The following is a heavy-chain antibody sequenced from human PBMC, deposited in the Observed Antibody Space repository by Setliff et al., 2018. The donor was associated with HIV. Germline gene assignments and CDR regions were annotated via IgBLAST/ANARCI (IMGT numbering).Heavy chain of an antibody. V-gene: IGHV4-34*01. CDR2: INHSGST. CDR3: TRAEQQLPYYYYYYGMDV. J-gene: IGHJ6*02. Sequence: SETLSLTCAVYGGSFSGYYWSWIRQPPGKGLEWIGEINHSGSTNYNPSLKSRVTMSVDTSKTQFSLKLSSVTAADTAVYYCTRAEQQLPYYYYYYGMDVWGQGTTVTVSS. CDR1: GGSFSGYY. D-gene: IGHD6-13*01.